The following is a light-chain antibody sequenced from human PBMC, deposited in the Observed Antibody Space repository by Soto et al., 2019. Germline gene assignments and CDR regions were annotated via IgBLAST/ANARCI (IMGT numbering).Light chain of an antibody. CDR2: RAS. J-gene: IGKJ1*01. CDR1: QSINNYF. V-gene: IGKV3-20*01. Sequence: EIVLTQSPGTLSLSPGETATLSCRASQSINNYFLAWHQQRPGQAPRLLIFRASQRASGIPDRFRGSGSGTDFTLTITRLEPEDFAVYYCQQYTNAPRTFGQGTNVEIK. CDR3: QQYTNAPRT.